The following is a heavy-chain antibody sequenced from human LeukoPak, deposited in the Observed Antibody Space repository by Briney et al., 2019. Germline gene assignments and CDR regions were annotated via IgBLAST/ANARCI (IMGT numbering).Heavy chain of an antibody. V-gene: IGHV3-74*01. J-gene: IGHJ4*02. CDR3: TTIRPGY. CDR2: IKDGGTTT. Sequence: GGSLRLPCAASGFTFSSYWIHWVRQVPVKGLVWVARIKDGGTTTDYADSVKGRFTISRDDAKNTLYLQMNSLRAEDTAVYYCTTIRPGYWGQGTLVTVSP. D-gene: IGHD5-12*01. CDR1: GFTFSSYW.